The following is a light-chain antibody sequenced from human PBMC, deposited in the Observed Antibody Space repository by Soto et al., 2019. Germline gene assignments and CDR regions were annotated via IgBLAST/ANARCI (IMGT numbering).Light chain of an antibody. CDR1: QSISSW. V-gene: IGKV1-5*03. Sequence: DIQMTQSPSTLSASVGDRVTITCRASQSISSWLAWYQQKPGKAPKLLIYKASTLESGVPSRFSGSGSGTECTLTISSLQPDDFATYYCQQYSSYLFTFGPGTKVDIK. J-gene: IGKJ3*01. CDR2: KAS. CDR3: QQYSSYLFT.